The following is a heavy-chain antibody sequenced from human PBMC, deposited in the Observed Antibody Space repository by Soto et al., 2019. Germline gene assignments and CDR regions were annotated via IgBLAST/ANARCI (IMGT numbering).Heavy chain of an antibody. CDR3: ARDRVVAATQDYYYGMDV. J-gene: IGHJ6*02. CDR2: IYYSGST. D-gene: IGHD2-15*01. V-gene: IGHV4-30-4*01. CDR1: GGSISSGDYY. Sequence: SETLSLTCTVSGGSISSGDYYWSWIRQPPGKGLEWIGYIYYSGSTYYNPSLKSRVTISVDTSKNQFSLKLSSVTAADTAVYYCARDRVVAATQDYYYGMDVWGQGTTVT.